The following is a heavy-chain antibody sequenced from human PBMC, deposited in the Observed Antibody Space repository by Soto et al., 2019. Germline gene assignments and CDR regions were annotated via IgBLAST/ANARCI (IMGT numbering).Heavy chain of an antibody. CDR1: GYTFTSYG. D-gene: IGHD5-18*01. CDR3: AREIQLWSPVDY. J-gene: IGHJ4*02. CDR2: IGAYNGNT. Sequence: ASVKVSCKASGYTFTSYGISWVRQAPGQGLEWMGWIGAYNGNTNYAQKLQGRVTMTTDTSTSTAYMELRSLRSDDTAVYYCAREIQLWSPVDYWGQGTLVTVSS. V-gene: IGHV1-18*04.